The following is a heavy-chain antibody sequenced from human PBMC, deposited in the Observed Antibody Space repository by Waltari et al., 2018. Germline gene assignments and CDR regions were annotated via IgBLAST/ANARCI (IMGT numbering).Heavy chain of an antibody. CDR1: GFTFSSYS. Sequence: EVQLVESGGGLVKPGDSLRLSCAASGFTFSSYSMKGVRQAPGKGLGGVASIGASGGYLYYADFVGGRFTISRDNAKNSLYLHMSSLRAEDTAVYYCAREVNYYGSGRYYREVDSWGQGTLVTVSS. V-gene: IGHV3-21*06. J-gene: IGHJ4*02. CDR3: AREVNYYGSGRYYREVDS. CDR2: IGASGGYL. D-gene: IGHD3-10*01.